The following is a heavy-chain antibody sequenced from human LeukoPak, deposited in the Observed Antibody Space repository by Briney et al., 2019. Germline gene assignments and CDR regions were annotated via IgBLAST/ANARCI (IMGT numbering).Heavy chain of an antibody. CDR3: ARAVPWYYFDY. CDR1: GGSFSGYY. CDR2: INHSGST. V-gene: IGHV4-34*01. D-gene: IGHD2-8*02. J-gene: IGHJ4*02. Sequence: SETLSLTCAVYGGSFSGYYWSWIRQPPGKGLEWIGEINHSGSTNYNPSLKSRVTISVDTSKNQFSLKLSSVTAADTAVYYCARAVPWYYFDYWGQGTLVTVSS.